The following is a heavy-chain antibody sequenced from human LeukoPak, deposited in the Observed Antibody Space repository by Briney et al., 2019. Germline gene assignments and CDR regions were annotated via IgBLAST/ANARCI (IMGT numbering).Heavy chain of an antibody. CDR2: ISSNGGSA. V-gene: IGHV3-64D*06. CDR1: GFTFSSYA. Sequence: PGGSLRLSCSASGFTFSSYAMHWVRQAPGKGLEYVSAISSNGGSAYYADSVKGRFTIPRDNSKNTLYLQMSSLRAEDTAVYYCVKGPGLVVVIKTGGAFDIWGQGTMVTVSS. D-gene: IGHD3-22*01. J-gene: IGHJ3*02. CDR3: VKGPGLVVVIKTGGAFDI.